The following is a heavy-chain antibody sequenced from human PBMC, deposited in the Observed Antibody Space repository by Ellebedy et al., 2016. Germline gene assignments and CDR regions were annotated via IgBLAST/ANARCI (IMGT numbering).Heavy chain of an antibody. CDR3: ARGRGRYCSGGSCTTIWAFDY. CDR2: INHSGST. Sequence: SETLSLXXAVYGGSFSGYYWSWIRQPPGKGLEWIGEINHSGSTNYNPSLKSRVTISVDTSKNQFSLKLSSVTAADTAVYYCARGRGRYCSGGSCTTIWAFDYWGQGTLVTVSS. D-gene: IGHD2-15*01. V-gene: IGHV4-34*01. J-gene: IGHJ4*02. CDR1: GGSFSGYY.